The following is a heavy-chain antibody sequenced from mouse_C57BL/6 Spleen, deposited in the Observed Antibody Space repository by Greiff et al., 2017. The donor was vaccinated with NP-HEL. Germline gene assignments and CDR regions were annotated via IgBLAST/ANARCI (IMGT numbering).Heavy chain of an antibody. CDR2: INPNNGGT. J-gene: IGHJ3*01. D-gene: IGHD2-5*01. V-gene: IGHV1-26*01. CDR1: GYTFTDYY. Sequence: EVKLQQSGPELVKPGASVKISCKASGYTFTDYYMNWVKQSHGKSLEWIGDINPNNGGTSYNQKFKGKATLTVDKSSSTAYMELRSLTSEDSAVYYCARLAYSNSFAYWGQGTLVTVSA. CDR3: ARLAYSNSFAY.